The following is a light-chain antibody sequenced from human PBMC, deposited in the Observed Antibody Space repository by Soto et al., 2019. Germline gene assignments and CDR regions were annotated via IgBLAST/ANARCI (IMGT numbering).Light chain of an antibody. J-gene: IGKJ1*01. Sequence: EIVFTESPSTLALSPGERARLSCRASQSVSNFLAWYQQKPGQAPRLLIYGASNRATGIPDRFSGSGSGTDFTLTISRLEPEDFAVYYCQQYGSSGTFGQGTRWIS. CDR3: QQYGSSGT. CDR1: QSVSNF. CDR2: GAS. V-gene: IGKV3-20*01.